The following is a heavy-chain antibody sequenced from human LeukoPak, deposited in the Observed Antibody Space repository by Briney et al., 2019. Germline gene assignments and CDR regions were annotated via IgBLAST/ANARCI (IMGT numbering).Heavy chain of an antibody. CDR2: IYYSGST. CDR3: ARRSRLWLEENAFDI. CDR1: GGSFSGYY. D-gene: IGHD3-10*01. Sequence: SETLSLTCAVYGGSFSGYYWSLIRQPPGKGLEWIGSIYYSGSTYYNPSLKSRVTISVDTSKNQFSLKLSSVTAADTAVYYCARRSRLWLEENAFDIWGQGTMVTVSS. V-gene: IGHV4-34*01. J-gene: IGHJ3*02.